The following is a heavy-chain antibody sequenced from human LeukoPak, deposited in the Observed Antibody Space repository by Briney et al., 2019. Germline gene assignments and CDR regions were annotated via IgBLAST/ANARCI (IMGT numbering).Heavy chain of an antibody. CDR3: ATVGANDY. CDR2: INPESGGT. CDR1: GYTFTDYY. Sequence: ASVKVSCKASGYTFTDYYIHWARQAPGQGLEWMGWINPESGGTNYAQKFQGRVTMTRDTSISTAYMELSRLRSDDTAVYYCATVGANDYWGQGTLVTVSS. J-gene: IGHJ4*02. D-gene: IGHD1-26*01. V-gene: IGHV1-2*02.